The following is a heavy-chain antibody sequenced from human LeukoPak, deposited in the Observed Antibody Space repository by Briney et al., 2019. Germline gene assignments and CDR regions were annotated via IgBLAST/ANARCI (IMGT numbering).Heavy chain of an antibody. D-gene: IGHD1-1*01. CDR1: VGSLTSYY. J-gene: IGHJ5*02. CDR2: IYYNGNT. Sequence: PSETLSLTCTVSVGSLTSYYWRWIRQSPGKGLEWIGYIYYNGNTNSHPSLKSRVTISLNASKNQTSLRLNSVTAADTAVYYCARHPHGIHVWNIWFDPWGQGTLVTVSS. CDR3: ARHPHGIHVWNIWFDP. V-gene: IGHV4-59*08.